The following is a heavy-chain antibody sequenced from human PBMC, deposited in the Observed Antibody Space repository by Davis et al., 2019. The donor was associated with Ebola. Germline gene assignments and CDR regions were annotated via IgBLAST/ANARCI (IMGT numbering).Heavy chain of an antibody. CDR1: GGPISTSSYN. D-gene: IGHD3-3*01. V-gene: IGHV4-39*01. Sequence: SETLSPPCTPPGGPISTSSYNWGWIRQPPGKGLARLVSIYYSGNTYYNPSLKTRVTLSVDTSKNQFSLKLSSVTAADTAVYYCARSGLSFGVVKYHYGMDVWGKGTTVTVSS. CDR3: ARSGLSFGVVKYHYGMDV. CDR2: IYYSGNT. J-gene: IGHJ6*04.